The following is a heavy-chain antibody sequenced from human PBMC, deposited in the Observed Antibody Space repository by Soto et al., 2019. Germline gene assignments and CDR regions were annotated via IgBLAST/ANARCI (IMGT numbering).Heavy chain of an antibody. Sequence: SETLSLTCTVSGGSISSYYWGWIRQPPGKGLEWIGSIYYSGSTYYNPSLKSRVTISVDTSKNQFSLKLSSVTAADTAVYYCARPLRDSSGFSGALDIWGQGTMVTVSS. V-gene: IGHV4-39*01. CDR3: ARPLRDSSGFSGALDI. D-gene: IGHD6-19*01. J-gene: IGHJ3*02. CDR2: IYYSGST. CDR1: GGSISSYY.